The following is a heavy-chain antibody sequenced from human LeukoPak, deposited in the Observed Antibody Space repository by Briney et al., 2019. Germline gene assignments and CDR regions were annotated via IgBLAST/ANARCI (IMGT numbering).Heavy chain of an antibody. CDR2: ISGSGGST. CDR3: AKVFYDFWSGYYDY. CDR1: GFTFSSYA. Sequence: GGSLRLSCAASGFTFSSYAMSWVRQAPGRGLEWVSAISGSGGSTYYADSVKGRFTISRDNSKNTLYLQMNSLRAEDTAVYYCAKVFYDFWSGYYDYWGQGTLVTVSS. D-gene: IGHD3-3*01. V-gene: IGHV3-23*01. J-gene: IGHJ4*02.